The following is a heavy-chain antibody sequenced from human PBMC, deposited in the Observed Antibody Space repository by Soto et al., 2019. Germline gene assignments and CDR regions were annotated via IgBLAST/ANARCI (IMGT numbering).Heavy chain of an antibody. CDR1: GGSFSGYY. D-gene: IGHD6-13*01. CDR3: ARDRLYSSNWYEIEH. Sequence: SETLSLTCAVYGGSFSGYYWSWIRQPPGKGLEWIGEINHSGSTNYNPSLKSRVTISVDTSKNQFSLKLSSVTAADTAVYYCARDRLYSSNWYEIEHWGQGTLVTVS. J-gene: IGHJ4*02. V-gene: IGHV4-34*01. CDR2: INHSGST.